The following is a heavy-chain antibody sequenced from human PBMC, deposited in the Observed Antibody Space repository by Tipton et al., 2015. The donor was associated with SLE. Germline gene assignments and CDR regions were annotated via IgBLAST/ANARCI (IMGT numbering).Heavy chain of an antibody. V-gene: IGHV4-39*07. Sequence: TLSLTCTVSGGSISSGGYYWSWIRQSPGKGLEWIGEINHSGSTNYNPSLKSRVTISVDTSKNQFSLKLSSVTAADTAVYYCARVKTDSVWGSSNDAFDIWGQETMVTVSS. CDR2: INHSGST. CDR1: GGSISSGGYY. J-gene: IGHJ3*02. D-gene: IGHD3-16*01. CDR3: ARVKTDSVWGSSNDAFDI.